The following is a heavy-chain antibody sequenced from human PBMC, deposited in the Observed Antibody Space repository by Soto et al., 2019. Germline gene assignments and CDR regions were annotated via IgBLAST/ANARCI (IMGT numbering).Heavy chain of an antibody. Sequence: SETLSLTCTVSGGSISSGDYYWSWIRQPPGKGLEWIGYIYYSGTTDYNPSLKSRVMMSVDTSKKQFSLKLRSVTAADTAVYYCVRDGTKTLRDWFDPWGQGISVTVSS. D-gene: IGHD1-1*01. CDR1: GGSISSGDYY. CDR3: VRDGTKTLRDWFDP. V-gene: IGHV4-30-4*01. CDR2: IYYSGTT. J-gene: IGHJ5*02.